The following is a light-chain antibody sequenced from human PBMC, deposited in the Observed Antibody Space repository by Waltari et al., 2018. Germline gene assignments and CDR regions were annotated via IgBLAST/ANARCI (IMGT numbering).Light chain of an antibody. V-gene: IGLV3-27*01. CDR2: KDT. CDR1: VLAETC. J-gene: IGLJ2*01. Sequence: YDLTQPFPVSVSPGQTAPVTCSGDVLAETCVRWFQQKPGQAPTLILYKDTERPSGIPERFSGSSSGSTVTLTIRGALLEDEADYHCHAAADNNWFFGGGTKLTVL. CDR3: HAAADNNWF.